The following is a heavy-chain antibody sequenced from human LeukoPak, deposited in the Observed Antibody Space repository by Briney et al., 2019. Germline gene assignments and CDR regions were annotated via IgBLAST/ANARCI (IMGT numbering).Heavy chain of an antibody. Sequence: SETLSHTRSVTRGSVSNYLWSWIRQPPGKGLEWIGYVYYTGSTNYNPSLKSRVTMFEDKSKNQFSLKLTSVTAADTAGYYCSRDGYSGWYDYWGRGTLVSVSS. CDR1: RGSVSNYL. CDR2: VYYTGST. V-gene: IGHV4-59*02. D-gene: IGHD6-19*01. J-gene: IGHJ4*02. CDR3: SRDGYSGWYDY.